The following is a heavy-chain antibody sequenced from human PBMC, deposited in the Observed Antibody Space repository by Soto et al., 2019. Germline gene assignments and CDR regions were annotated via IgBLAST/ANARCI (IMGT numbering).Heavy chain of an antibody. CDR3: ARALYCSGGSCSPLRGMDV. D-gene: IGHD2-15*01. V-gene: IGHV4-38-2*01. CDR2: IYHSGST. CDR1: GYSITNGYY. J-gene: IGHJ6*02. Sequence: PSETLSLTCAVFGYSITNGYYWGWIRQPPGQGLEWIGTIYHSGSTYYNPSLKTRVTISVDTSKNQFSLKLSSVTAADTAVYYCARALYCSGGSCSPLRGMDVRGQGTTVT.